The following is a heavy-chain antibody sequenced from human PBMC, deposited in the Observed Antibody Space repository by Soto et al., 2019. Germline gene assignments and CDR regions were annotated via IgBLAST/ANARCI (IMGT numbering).Heavy chain of an antibody. Sequence: PGGSLRLSCAASGFTFSSYGMHWVRQAPGKGLEWVAVIWYDGSNKYYADSVKGRFTISRDNSKNTLYLQMNSLRAEDTAVYYCASGDYMSYWLSGFGPGYYYGMDVWGQGTTVTVSS. V-gene: IGHV3-33*01. CDR2: IWYDGSNK. J-gene: IGHJ6*02. D-gene: IGHD4-17*01. CDR3: ASGDYMSYWLSGFGPGYYYGMDV. CDR1: GFTFSSYG.